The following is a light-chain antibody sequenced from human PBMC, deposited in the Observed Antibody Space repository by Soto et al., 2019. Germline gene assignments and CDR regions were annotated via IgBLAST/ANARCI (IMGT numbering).Light chain of an antibody. CDR1: QGIRNF. CDR3: QKYSSVPV. CDR2: AAS. V-gene: IGKV1-27*01. Sequence: DIQMTQSPTSLSASVGDRFTITCRASQGIRNFVAWYQQKPGKAPKLLIYAASTLQSGVPSRFSGSGSGTDFTLTSSSLQREDVATYSCQKYSSVPVFGAGTKVEIK. J-gene: IGKJ3*01.